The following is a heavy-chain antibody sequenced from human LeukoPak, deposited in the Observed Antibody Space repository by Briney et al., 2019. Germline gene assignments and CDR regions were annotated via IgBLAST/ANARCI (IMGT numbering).Heavy chain of an antibody. D-gene: IGHD6-13*01. CDR2: IIPIFGTA. CDR1: GGTFSSYA. Sequence: SVKVSCKASGGTFSSYAISWVRQAPGQGLEWMGGIIPIFGTANYAQKFQGRVTITADKSTSTAYMELSSLRSEDTAVYYCAREKIAAAGIFYYWGQGTLVTVSS. J-gene: IGHJ4*02. CDR3: AREKIAAAGIFYY. V-gene: IGHV1-69*06.